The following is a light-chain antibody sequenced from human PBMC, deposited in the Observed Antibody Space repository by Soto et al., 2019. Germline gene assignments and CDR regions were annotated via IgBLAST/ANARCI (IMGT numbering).Light chain of an antibody. CDR1: QSVSSSY. J-gene: IGKJ2*01. Sequence: EIVLTQSPGTLSLSPGERATLSCRASQSVSSSYLAWYQQKPGQAPRLLIYGASSRATGIPDRFSGSGSGTDFTLTISRLEPEDFATYYCQQYNSYSQYTFGQGTKLEIK. V-gene: IGKV3-20*01. CDR2: GAS. CDR3: QQYNSYSQYT.